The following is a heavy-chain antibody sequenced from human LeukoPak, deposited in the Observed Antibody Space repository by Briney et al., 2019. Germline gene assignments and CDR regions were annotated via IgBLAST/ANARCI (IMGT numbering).Heavy chain of an antibody. CDR2: ISYDGSNK. Sequence: GGSPRLSCAASGFTFSSYAMHWVRQAPGKGLEWVAVISYDGSNKYYADSVKGRFTISRDNSKNTLYLQMNSLRAEDTAVYYCARDIVVVPAARYYYGMDVWGQGTTVTVSS. CDR1: GFTFSSYA. D-gene: IGHD2-2*01. J-gene: IGHJ6*02. V-gene: IGHV3-30-3*01. CDR3: ARDIVVVPAARYYYGMDV.